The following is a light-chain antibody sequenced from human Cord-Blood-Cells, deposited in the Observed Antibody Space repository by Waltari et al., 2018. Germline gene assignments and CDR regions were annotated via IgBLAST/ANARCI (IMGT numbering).Light chain of an antibody. CDR1: SLPSYY. J-gene: IGLJ2*01. CDR3: NSRDSSGNHVV. Sequence: SSELTQDPAVSVALGQTVRITCPGDSLPSYYASWYQQQPGQAPVLVLYGKNNRPSGIPDRFSGSSSGNTASLTIPGAQAEDEADYYCNSRDSSGNHVVFGGGTKLTVL. V-gene: IGLV3-19*01. CDR2: GKN.